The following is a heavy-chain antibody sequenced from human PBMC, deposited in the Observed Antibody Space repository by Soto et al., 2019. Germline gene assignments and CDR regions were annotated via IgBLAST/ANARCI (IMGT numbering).Heavy chain of an antibody. Sequence: SETLSLTCAVYGGSFSGYYWSWIRQPPGKGLEWIGEINHSGSTNYNPSLKSRVTISVDTSKNQFSLKLSSVTAADTAVYYCARGTDIVATTYAIDYWGQGTLVTVSS. CDR3: ARGTDIVATTYAIDY. D-gene: IGHD5-12*01. J-gene: IGHJ4*02. CDR2: INHSGST. V-gene: IGHV4-34*01. CDR1: GGSFSGYY.